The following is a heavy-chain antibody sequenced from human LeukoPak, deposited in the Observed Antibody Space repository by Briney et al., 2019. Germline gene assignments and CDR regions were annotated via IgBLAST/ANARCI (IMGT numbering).Heavy chain of an antibody. V-gene: IGHV3-21*01. D-gene: IGHD2-21*01. CDR3: ARERVPGEYSGGEDSDY. Sequence: GGSLRLSCAASGFTFSSYSVNWVRQAPGKGLEWVSSISSSSSYIYYADSVKGRFTISRDNAKNSLYLQMNSLRAEDTAVYYCARERVPGEYSGGEDSDYWGQGTLVTVSS. CDR2: ISSSSSYI. J-gene: IGHJ4*02. CDR1: GFTFSSYS.